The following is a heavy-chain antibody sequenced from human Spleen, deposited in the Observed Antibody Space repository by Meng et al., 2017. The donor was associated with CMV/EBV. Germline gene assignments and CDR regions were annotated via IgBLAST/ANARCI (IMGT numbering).Heavy chain of an antibody. CDR2: INEDGSST. Sequence: GESLKISCAASAFSFSTYWMHWVRQAPGKGLVGVSRINEDGSSTNYADSVKGRFTISRDNAKNTLYLQMNGLRAEDTAVYYCARERVDCSSTSCYVYGMDVWGQGTTVTVS. J-gene: IGHJ6*02. CDR1: AFSFSTYW. V-gene: IGHV3-74*01. CDR3: ARERVDCSSTSCYVYGMDV. D-gene: IGHD2-2*01.